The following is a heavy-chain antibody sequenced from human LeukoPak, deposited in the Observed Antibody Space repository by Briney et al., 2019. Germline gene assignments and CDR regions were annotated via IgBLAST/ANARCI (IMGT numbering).Heavy chain of an antibody. CDR3: AREGYRIATPTGDFDY. CDR2: ISSSSSTI. V-gene: IGHV3-48*01. CDR1: GFTFSSYS. J-gene: IGHJ4*02. D-gene: IGHD6-6*01. Sequence: GGSLRLSCAASGFTFSSYSMNWVRQAPGKGLEWVSYISSSSSTIYYADSVKGRFTISRDNAKNSLYLQMNSLRAEDTAVYYCAREGYRIATPTGDFDYWGQGTLVTVSS.